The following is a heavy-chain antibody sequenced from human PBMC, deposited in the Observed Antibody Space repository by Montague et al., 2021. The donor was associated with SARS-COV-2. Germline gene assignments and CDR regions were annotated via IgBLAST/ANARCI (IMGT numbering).Heavy chain of an antibody. V-gene: IGHV4-61*02. CDR2: IYRSGXP. J-gene: IGHJ4*02. CDR1: GGSINRGYYY. D-gene: IGHD5-18*01. CDR3: ARGVDTGVVTVTGGFDS. Sequence: TLSLTCTVSGGSINRGYYYWSWIRLPAGKGLEWIGRIYRSGXPXYXXXXEXRVVLSVDTSRNQFSMKMTSVTAADTAMYYCARGVDTGVVTVTGGFDSWGQGTLVIVSS.